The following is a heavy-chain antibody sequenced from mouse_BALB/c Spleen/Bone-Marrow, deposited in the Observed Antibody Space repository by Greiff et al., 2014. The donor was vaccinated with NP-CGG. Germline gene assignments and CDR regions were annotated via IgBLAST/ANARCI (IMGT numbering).Heavy chain of an antibody. CDR1: GFNIKDTY. CDR2: IDPANGNT. CDR3: ANYDYGWYFDV. J-gene: IGHJ1*01. V-gene: IGHV14-3*02. D-gene: IGHD2-4*01. Sequence: EVQLQQSGAELVKPGASVKLSCTASGFNIKDTYMHWVKQRPEQGLEWIGRIDPANGNTKYDPKFQGKATITADTSSNTAYLQLSSLTSVDTAVYYCANYDYGWYFDVWGAGTTVTVSS.